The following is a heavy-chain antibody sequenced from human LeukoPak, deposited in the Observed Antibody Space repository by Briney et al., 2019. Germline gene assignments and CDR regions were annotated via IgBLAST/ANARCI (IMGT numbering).Heavy chain of an antibody. D-gene: IGHD6-13*01. CDR2: INHSGST. CDR3: ARDQYSSSWYHDAFDI. CDR1: GGSFSGYY. Sequence: SETLSLTCAVYGGSFSGYYWSWIRQPPGKGLEWIGEINHSGSTNYNPSLKSRVTISVDTSKNHFSLKLTSVTAADTAVYYCARDQYSSSWYHDAFDIWGQGTMVTVSS. V-gene: IGHV4-34*01. J-gene: IGHJ3*02.